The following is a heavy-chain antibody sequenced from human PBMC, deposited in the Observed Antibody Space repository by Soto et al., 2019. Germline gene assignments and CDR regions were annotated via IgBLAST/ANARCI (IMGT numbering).Heavy chain of an antibody. Sequence: EVQLVESGGGLVQPGGSLRLSCAASGFTFSSYWMSWVRQAPGKGLEWVANIEQDGSEVYYVDSVKGRFTTSRDNAKTSLYLQMYSLRAEDTAVYYCVKDRWLGNWGQGTLVTVSS. CDR2: IEQDGSEV. CDR1: GFTFSSYW. V-gene: IGHV3-7*01. CDR3: VKDRWLGN. J-gene: IGHJ4*02. D-gene: IGHD5-12*01.